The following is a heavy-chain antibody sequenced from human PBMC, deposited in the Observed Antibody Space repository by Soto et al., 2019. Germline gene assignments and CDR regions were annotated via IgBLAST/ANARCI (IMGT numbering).Heavy chain of an antibody. J-gene: IGHJ3*02. CDR1: GFTFSSYA. CDR2: ISGSGGST. V-gene: IGHV3-23*01. D-gene: IGHD2-15*01. Sequence: GSLRLSCAASGFTFSSYAMSWVRQAPGKGLEWVSAISGSGGSTYYADSVKGRFTISRDNSKNTLYLQMNSLRAEDTAVYYCAKDLGYCSGGSCYDAFDIWGQGTMVTVSS. CDR3: AKDLGYCSGGSCYDAFDI.